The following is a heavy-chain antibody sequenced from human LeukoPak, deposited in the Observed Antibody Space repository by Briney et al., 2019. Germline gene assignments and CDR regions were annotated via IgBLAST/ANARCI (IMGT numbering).Heavy chain of an antibody. D-gene: IGHD1-26*01. V-gene: IGHV4-31*03. J-gene: IGHJ4*02. CDR3: ATSQTRVGAADS. CDR1: GGSISSGGYY. CDR2: IYYSGST. Sequence: PSETLSLTCTVSGGSISSGGYYWSWIRQHPGKGLEWIGYIYYSGSTYYNPSLKSRVTISVGTSKNQFSLKLSSVTAADTAVYYCATSQTRVGAADSWGQGTLVTVSS.